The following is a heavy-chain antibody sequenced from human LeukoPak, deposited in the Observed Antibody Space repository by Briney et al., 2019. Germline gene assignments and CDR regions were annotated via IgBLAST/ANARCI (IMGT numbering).Heavy chain of an antibody. CDR2: TYHSGST. Sequence: SETLSLTCTVSGGSFTSSNWWTWVRQPPGKGLEWIGETYHSGSTNYNPSLKSRVTISLDKSKNQFSLKLSSVTAADTAVYYCARDRGYYYGSGSKTNWFDPWGQGTLVTVSS. CDR1: GGSFTSSNW. D-gene: IGHD3-10*01. J-gene: IGHJ5*02. CDR3: ARDRGYYYGSGSKTNWFDP. V-gene: IGHV4-4*02.